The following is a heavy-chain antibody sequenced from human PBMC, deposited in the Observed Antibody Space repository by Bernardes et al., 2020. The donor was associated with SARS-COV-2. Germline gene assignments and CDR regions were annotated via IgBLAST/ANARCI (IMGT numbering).Heavy chain of an antibody. CDR2: IYSGGRT. Sequence: GGSLRLSCAASGFTVSNNYMSWVRQAPGKGLEWLSIIYSGGRTYYADSVKGRFTISRDISKNTLYLQMSSLIAEDTAVYYCARDIIKRGILDSYYYDGMDVWGQGTTVTVSS. CDR3: ARDIIKRGILDSYYYDGMDV. D-gene: IGHD3-10*01. V-gene: IGHV3-53*05. J-gene: IGHJ6*02. CDR1: GFTVSNNY.